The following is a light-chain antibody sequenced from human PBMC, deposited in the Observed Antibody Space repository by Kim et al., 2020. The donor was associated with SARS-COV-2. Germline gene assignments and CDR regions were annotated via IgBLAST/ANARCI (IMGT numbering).Light chain of an antibody. V-gene: IGKV1-17*01. CDR2: GAS. Sequence: AAVGDRFTITWRASQDIRNDLGWDQQNPGRAPKRLIYGASSLQSGVPSRFSGSGSGTEFTLTISSLQPEDFATYFCLQHNTDPITFGQGTRLEIK. J-gene: IGKJ5*01. CDR3: LQHNTDPIT. CDR1: QDIRND.